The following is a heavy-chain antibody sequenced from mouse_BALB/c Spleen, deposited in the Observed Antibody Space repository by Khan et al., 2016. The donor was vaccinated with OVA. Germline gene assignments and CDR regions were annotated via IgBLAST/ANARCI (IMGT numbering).Heavy chain of an antibody. D-gene: IGHD2-14*01. Sequence: EVELVESGGGLVQPGESLKLSCESNEYEFPSHDMSWVRETPDKRLELVAVIDRDGGTTYYPDPMERRFIISRDNTKKTLSLQMRSLRSEDTALYYCARAYYRHWYFDVWGAGTTVTVSS. CDR3: ARAYYRHWYFDV. CDR2: IDRDGGTT. J-gene: IGHJ1*01. V-gene: IGHV5-2*01. CDR1: EYEFPSHD.